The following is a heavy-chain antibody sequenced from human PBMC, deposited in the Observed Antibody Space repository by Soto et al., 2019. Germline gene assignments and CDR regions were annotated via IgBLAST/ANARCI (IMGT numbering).Heavy chain of an antibody. CDR1: GYSFTSYW. V-gene: IGHV5-10-1*01. D-gene: IGHD1-1*01. CDR2: IDPSDSYT. J-gene: IGHJ6*02. CDR3: ARGGTRNYYYYYGMDV. Sequence: GESLKISCKGSGYSFTSYWISWVRQMPGKGLEWMGRIDPSDSYTNYSPSFQGHVTISADKSISTAYLQWSSLKASDTAMYYCARGGTRNYYYYYGMDVWGQGTTVTVSS.